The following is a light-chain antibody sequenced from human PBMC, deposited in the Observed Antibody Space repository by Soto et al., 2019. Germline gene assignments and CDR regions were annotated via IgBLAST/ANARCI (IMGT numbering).Light chain of an antibody. Sequence: EIVLTQSPATLSLSPGERATLSCRASQSVSRFLAWFQQKPGQAPRLLIYDTSNRATGIPARFSGSGSGTDFTLTISSLETDDFAVYYCQHRNQWPPIFTFGPGTRVDIK. CDR2: DTS. CDR1: QSVSRF. CDR3: QHRNQWPPIFT. V-gene: IGKV3-11*01. J-gene: IGKJ3*01.